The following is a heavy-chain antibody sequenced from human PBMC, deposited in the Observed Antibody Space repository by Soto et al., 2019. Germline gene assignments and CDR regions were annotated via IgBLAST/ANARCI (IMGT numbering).Heavy chain of an antibody. D-gene: IGHD1-1*01. CDR2: ISYDGSNK. V-gene: IGHV3-30*18. J-gene: IGHJ4*02. CDR1: GFTVSSYG. Sequence: GGSLRLSCAASGFTVSSYGMHWVRQAPGKGLEWVAVISYDGSNKYYADSVKGRFTISRDNSKNTLYLQMNSLRAEDTAVYYCAKDKRTRALDYWGQGTLVTVSS. CDR3: AKDKRTRALDY.